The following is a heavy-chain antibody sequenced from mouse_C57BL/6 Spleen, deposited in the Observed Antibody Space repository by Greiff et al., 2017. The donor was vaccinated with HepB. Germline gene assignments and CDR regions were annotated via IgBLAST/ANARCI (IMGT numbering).Heavy chain of an antibody. Sequence: QVQLQQPGAELVKPGASVKLSCKASGYTFTSYWMHWVKQRPGQGLEWIGMIHPNSGSTNYNEKFKSKATLTVDKSSSTAYMQLSSLTSEDSAVYYCARFRPDLLLYYFDYWGQGTTLTVSS. CDR2: IHPNSGST. D-gene: IGHD2-1*01. V-gene: IGHV1-64*01. CDR3: ARFRPDLLLYYFDY. CDR1: GYTFTSYW. J-gene: IGHJ2*01.